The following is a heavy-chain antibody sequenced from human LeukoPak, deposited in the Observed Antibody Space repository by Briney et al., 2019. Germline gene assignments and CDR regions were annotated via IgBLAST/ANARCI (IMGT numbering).Heavy chain of an antibody. J-gene: IGHJ4*02. V-gene: IGHV1-18*01. CDR2: ISTYSEKP. D-gene: IGHD3-22*01. CDR3: ARTSVAAHDKIGFVDY. CDR1: GYNFLSYG. Sequence: ASVRVSCKASGYNFLSYGISWVRQAPGKGLEWMGWISTYSEKPKYSLKLQGRVTVITDTSTATVSMGLRSLTSDDTALYYCARTSVAAHDKIGFVDYWGQGTLVTVSS.